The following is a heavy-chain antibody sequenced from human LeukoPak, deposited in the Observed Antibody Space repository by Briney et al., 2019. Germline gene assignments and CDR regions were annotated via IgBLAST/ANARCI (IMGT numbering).Heavy chain of an antibody. D-gene: IGHD3-16*01. Sequence: GGSLRLSCAASGFTFSSYWMHWVRQGPGIGLVWVSRINGEGSIVNYADSVKGRFTISRDNAKNTLDLQMNSLRVEDTAVYFCAREWGNSVLPLDYWGQGTLVTASP. CDR1: GFTFSSYW. CDR3: AREWGNSVLPLDY. CDR2: INGEGSIV. V-gene: IGHV3-74*01. J-gene: IGHJ4*02.